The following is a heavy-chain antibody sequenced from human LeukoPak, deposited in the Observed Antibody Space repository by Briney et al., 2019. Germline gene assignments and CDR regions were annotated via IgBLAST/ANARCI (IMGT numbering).Heavy chain of an antibody. CDR2: ISAYNGNT. V-gene: IGHV1-18*01. Sequence: ASVKVSCKASGYTFTSYGISWVRQAPGPGLEWMGWISAYNGNTNYAQKLQGRVTMTTDTSTGTAYMELRSLRSDDTAVYYCARLPGRYCSGGSCYSDYWGQGTLVTVSS. J-gene: IGHJ4*02. D-gene: IGHD2-15*01. CDR3: ARLPGRYCSGGSCYSDY. CDR1: GYTFTSYG.